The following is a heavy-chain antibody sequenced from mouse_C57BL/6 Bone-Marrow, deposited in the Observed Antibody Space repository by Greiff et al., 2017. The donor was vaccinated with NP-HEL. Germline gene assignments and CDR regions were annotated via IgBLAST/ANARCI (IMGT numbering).Heavy chain of an antibody. CDR2: IWSGGST. Sequence: VQLQQSGPGLVQPSQSLSITCTVSGFSLTSYGVHWVRQSPGKGLEWLGVIWSGGSTDYNAAFISSLSISKDNSTSQVFFKMNSLQADDTAIYYCARRPRGFAYWGQGTLVTVSA. V-gene: IGHV2-2*01. CDR1: GFSLTSYG. CDR3: ARRPRGFAY. J-gene: IGHJ3*01.